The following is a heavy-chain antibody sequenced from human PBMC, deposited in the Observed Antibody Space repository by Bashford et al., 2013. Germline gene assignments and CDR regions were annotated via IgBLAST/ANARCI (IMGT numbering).Heavy chain of an antibody. Sequence: SSETLSLTCTVSGGSISSYYWSWIRQPPGKGLEWIGYIYYSGSTNYNPSLKSRVTISVDTSKNQFSLKLSSVTAADTAVYYCARVSQLGDYLDDYFDYWGQGTLVTVSS. CDR3: ARVSQLGDYLDDYFDY. CDR1: GGSISSYY. D-gene: IGHD2-2*01. V-gene: IGHV4-59*01. J-gene: IGHJ4*02. CDR2: IYYSGST.